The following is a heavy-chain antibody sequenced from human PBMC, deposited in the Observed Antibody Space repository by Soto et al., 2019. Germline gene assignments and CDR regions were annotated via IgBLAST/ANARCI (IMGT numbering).Heavy chain of an antibody. V-gene: IGHV1-69*02. D-gene: IGHD2-2*02. CDR2: IIPILGIE. CDR3: AMEYCSSTSCYRDY. J-gene: IGHJ4*02. Sequence: QVQLVQSGAEVKKPGSSVKVSCKASGGTFSSYTISWVRQAPGQGHEWMGRIIPILGIENYAQKFQGRVTITSDKSTSTAYMGLSSLISEDTAVDYCAMEYCSSTSCYRDYWCQGTLVTVSS. CDR1: GGTFSSYT.